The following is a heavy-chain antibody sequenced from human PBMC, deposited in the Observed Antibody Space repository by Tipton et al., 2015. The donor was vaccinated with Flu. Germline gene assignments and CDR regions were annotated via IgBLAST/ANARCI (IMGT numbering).Heavy chain of an antibody. CDR1: GDSLGSSYY. CDR2: IHTSAGT. Sequence: TLSLTCSVSGDSLGSSYYWAWIRQPPGRGLEWIGNIHTSAGTYYNTSLKSRVNISVDRSKNQFSLRLSSLTAADTAVYYCARQGLGYSDWYFDLWGRGTLVTVSS. V-gene: IGHV4-38-2*01. CDR3: ARQGLGYSDWYFDL. D-gene: IGHD5-12*01. J-gene: IGHJ2*01.